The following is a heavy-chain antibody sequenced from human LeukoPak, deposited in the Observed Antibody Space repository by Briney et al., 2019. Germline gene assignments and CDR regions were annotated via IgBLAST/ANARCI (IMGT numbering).Heavy chain of an antibody. J-gene: IGHJ1*01. Sequence: ASVKVSCKASGYTFIGNYMHWVRQAPGQGLEWMGWINPNSGGTNYAQKFQGRVTMTRDTSTSTAYMELNRLRSDDTAVYYCARGSYDSSDFEYFHHWGQGTLVTVSS. V-gene: IGHV1-2*02. D-gene: IGHD3-22*01. CDR3: ARGSYDSSDFEYFHH. CDR2: INPNSGGT. CDR1: GYTFIGNY.